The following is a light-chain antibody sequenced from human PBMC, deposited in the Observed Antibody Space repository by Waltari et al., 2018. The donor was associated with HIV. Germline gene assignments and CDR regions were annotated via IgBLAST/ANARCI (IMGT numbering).Light chain of an antibody. J-gene: IGLJ2*01. V-gene: IGLV1-47*01. CDR1: SSNIGSNY. CDR3: SSYPAGRTDVI. CDR2: RNN. Sequence: QSVLTQSPSASGTPGQRVTISCSGSSSNIGSNYVYWYQQLPGTAPKLLLYRNNQRPSGVPDRFSGSKSGNTASLTVSGLQAEDEASYHCSSYPAGRTDVIFGGGTKVTVL.